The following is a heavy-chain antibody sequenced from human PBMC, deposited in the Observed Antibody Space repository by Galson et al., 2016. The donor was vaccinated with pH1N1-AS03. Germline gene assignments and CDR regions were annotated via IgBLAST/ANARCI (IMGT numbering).Heavy chain of an antibody. J-gene: IGHJ4*02. CDR1: GFTVSSKY. CDR2: IYSGSTT. Sequence: SLRLSCAASGFTVSSKYVSWVRQAPGKGLEWVSVIYSGSTTYYADSVKGRFTISRDNSKNTLYLQMYSLRAEDTAVYYCARHPRVNWNYGEPFDYWGQGTLVTVSS. D-gene: IGHD1-7*01. CDR3: ARHPRVNWNYGEPFDY. V-gene: IGHV3-66*04.